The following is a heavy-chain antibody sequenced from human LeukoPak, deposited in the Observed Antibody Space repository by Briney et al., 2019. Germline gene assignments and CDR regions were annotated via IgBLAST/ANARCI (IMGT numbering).Heavy chain of an antibody. CDR1: GFTFSSYS. D-gene: IGHD3-16*01. CDR2: ISSSSSYI. J-gene: IGHJ6*03. CDR3: ARALGYYYYYYMDV. Sequence: AGSLRLSCAASGFTFSSYSMNWVRQAPGKGLEWVSSISSSSSYIYYADSVKGRFTISRDNAKNSLYLQMNSLRAEDTAVYYCARALGYYYYYYMDVWGKGTTVTVSS. V-gene: IGHV3-21*01.